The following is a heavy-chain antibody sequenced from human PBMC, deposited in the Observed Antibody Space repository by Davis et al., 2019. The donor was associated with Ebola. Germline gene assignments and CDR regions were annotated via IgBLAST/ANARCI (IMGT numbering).Heavy chain of an antibody. Sequence: ASVKVSCKASGYTFTSYGINWVRQATGQGLEWMGWMNPNSGNTGYAQKFQGRVTMTRNTSISTAYMELSSLRSEDTAVYYCARGDSSYYYYYGMDVWGKGTTVTVSS. CDR3: ARGDSSYYYYYGMDV. J-gene: IGHJ6*04. V-gene: IGHV1-8*02. CDR2: MNPNSGNT. CDR1: GYTFTSYG.